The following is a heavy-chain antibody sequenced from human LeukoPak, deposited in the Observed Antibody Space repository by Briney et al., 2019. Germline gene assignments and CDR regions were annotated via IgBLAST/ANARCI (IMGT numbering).Heavy chain of an antibody. D-gene: IGHD3-10*01. Sequence: SVKVSCKASGGTFSSYAISWVRQAPGQGLEWMGGIIPIFGTANYAQKFQGRVTITADESKSTAYMELRSLRSEDTAVYYCARDGGTMVRGVTSSPGRYYYYYMDVWGKGTTVTVSS. CDR3: ARDGGTMVRGVTSSPGRYYYYYMDV. J-gene: IGHJ6*03. V-gene: IGHV1-69*13. CDR1: GGTFSSYA. CDR2: IIPIFGTA.